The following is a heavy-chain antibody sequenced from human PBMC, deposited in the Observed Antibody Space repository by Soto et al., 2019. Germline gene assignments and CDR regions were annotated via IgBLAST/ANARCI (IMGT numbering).Heavy chain of an antibody. D-gene: IGHD3-16*01. J-gene: IGHJ3*02. V-gene: IGHV3-13*01. CDR2: IGTAGDT. Sequence: EVQLVESGGGLVQPGGSLRLSCAASEFTFSSYVMHWVRQATGKGLEWVSGIGTAGDTYYAGSVKGRFTISRENAKNSLFLQMSSLRAGDTAVYCCAREHNDGHNAFDIWGQGTKVTVSS. CDR3: AREHNDGHNAFDI. CDR1: EFTFSSYV.